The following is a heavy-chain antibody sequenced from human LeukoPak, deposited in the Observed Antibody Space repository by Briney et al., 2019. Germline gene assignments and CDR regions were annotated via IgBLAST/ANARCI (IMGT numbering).Heavy chain of an antibody. CDR2: IIPIFGTA. D-gene: IGHD2-21*02. CDR1: AGTFSSYA. V-gene: IGHV1-69*05. J-gene: IGHJ4*02. CDR3: ARVGGDSNDY. Sequence: SVKVSCKASAGTFSSYAISWVRQAPGQGLEWMGRIIPIFGTANHAQKFQGRVTITTDESTSTAYMELSSLRSEDTAVYYCARVGGDSNDYWGQGTLVTVSS.